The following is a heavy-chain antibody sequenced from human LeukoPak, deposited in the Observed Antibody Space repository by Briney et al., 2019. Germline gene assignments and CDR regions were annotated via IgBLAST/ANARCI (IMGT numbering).Heavy chain of an antibody. CDR1: GGSISSYY. Sequence: SETLSLTCTVSGGSISSYYWSWIRQPPGKGLEWIGYIYYSGSTNYNPSLKSRVTIPVDTSKNQFSLKLSSVTAADTAVYYCARDRAAHCSSTSCYVWYFDLWGRGTLVTVSS. D-gene: IGHD2-2*01. CDR2: IYYSGST. V-gene: IGHV4-59*01. J-gene: IGHJ2*01. CDR3: ARDRAAHCSSTSCYVWYFDL.